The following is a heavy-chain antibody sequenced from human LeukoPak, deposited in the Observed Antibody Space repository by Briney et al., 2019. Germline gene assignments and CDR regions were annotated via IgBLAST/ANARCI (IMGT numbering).Heavy chain of an antibody. CDR1: GFTGFSKYS. CDR3: AREGGGDYGEGFDY. J-gene: IGHJ4*02. Sequence: GGSLRLSCVASGFTGFSKYSMNLVRQAPGKGLEWVSCIGTRSTSMYYADSVRGRFSISRDNAWNSVYLQMNSLRSEDTAVYYCAREGGGDYGEGFDYWGQGTLVTVSS. V-gene: IGHV3-21*06. CDR2: IGTRSTSM. D-gene: IGHD4-17*01.